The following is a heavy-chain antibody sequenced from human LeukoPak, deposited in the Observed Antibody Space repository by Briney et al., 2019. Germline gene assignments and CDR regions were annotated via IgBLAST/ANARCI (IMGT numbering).Heavy chain of an antibody. J-gene: IGHJ3*02. D-gene: IGHD6-13*01. CDR3: ARGGSIAAAGIAFDI. Sequence: PGGSLRLSCAASGFTFSSYEVNWVRQAPGKGLEWVSYISSSGSTIYYADSVKGRFNISRDNAKNSLYLQMNSLRAEDTAVYYCARGGSIAAAGIAFDIWGQGTMVTVSS. CDR1: GFTFSSYE. V-gene: IGHV3-48*03. CDR2: ISSSGSTI.